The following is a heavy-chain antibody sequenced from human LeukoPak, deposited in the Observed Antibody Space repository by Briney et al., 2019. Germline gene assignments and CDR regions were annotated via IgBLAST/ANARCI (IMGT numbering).Heavy chain of an antibody. CDR2: ISYDGSNK. CDR1: GFTFSDYN. Sequence: GGSLRLSCVASGFTFSDYNMNWVRQAPGKGLEWVAVISYDGSNKYYADSVKGRFTISRDNSKNTLYLQMNSLRAEDTAVYYCAREGCSSTSCQGNWFDPWGQGTLVTVSS. V-gene: IGHV3-30-3*01. J-gene: IGHJ5*02. CDR3: AREGCSSTSCQGNWFDP. D-gene: IGHD2-2*01.